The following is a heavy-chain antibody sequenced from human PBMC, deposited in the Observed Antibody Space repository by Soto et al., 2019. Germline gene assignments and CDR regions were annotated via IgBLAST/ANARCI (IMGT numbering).Heavy chain of an antibody. CDR2: ISWNSGSI. CDR1: GFTFDDYA. D-gene: IGHD3-16*01. V-gene: IGHV3-9*01. CDR3: AKDADGAGGWYFDL. Sequence: EVQLVESGGGLVQPGRSLRLSCAASGFTFDDYAMHWVRQAPGKGLEWVSGISWNSGSIGYADSVKGRFTISRDNGKNPPYLQMDRLRAEDQALYYCAKDADGAGGWYFDLWGRGTLVTVSS. J-gene: IGHJ2*01.